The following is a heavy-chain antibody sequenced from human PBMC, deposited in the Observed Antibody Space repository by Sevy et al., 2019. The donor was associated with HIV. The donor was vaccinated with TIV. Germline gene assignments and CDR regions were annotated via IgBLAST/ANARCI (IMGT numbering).Heavy chain of an antibody. Sequence: GGSLRLSCAASGFTFSKYWMGWVRQAPGKGLEWVANIKQDAGQKYSVDSVKGRFTISRDNAKNSLYLQMNSLRAEDTAVYFCARDDGNYYFRYWGQGTLVTVSS. D-gene: IGHD1-7*01. CDR2: IKQDAGQK. CDR3: ARDDGNYYFRY. CDR1: GFTFSKYW. V-gene: IGHV3-7*01. J-gene: IGHJ4*02.